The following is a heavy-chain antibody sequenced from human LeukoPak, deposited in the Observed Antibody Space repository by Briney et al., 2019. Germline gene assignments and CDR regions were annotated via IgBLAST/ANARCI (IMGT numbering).Heavy chain of an antibody. Sequence: GGSLRLSCAASGFSFTSYAMSGVRQAPGKGLEWVSAISGSGGSTYYADSVKGRFTISRDNSKNTLYLHMNSLRAEDTAVYYCAKRYCSGGSCYPLDYWGQGTLVTVSS. CDR1: GFSFTSYA. CDR2: ISGSGGST. V-gene: IGHV3-23*01. CDR3: AKRYCSGGSCYPLDY. D-gene: IGHD2-15*01. J-gene: IGHJ4*02.